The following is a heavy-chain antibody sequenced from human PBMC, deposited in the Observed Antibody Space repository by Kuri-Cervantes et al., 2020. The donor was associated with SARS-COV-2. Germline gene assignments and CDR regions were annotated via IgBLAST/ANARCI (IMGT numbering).Heavy chain of an antibody. V-gene: IGHV3-7*03. Sequence: GGSLRLSCAASGFTFSSYWMSWVRQAPGKGLEWVANIKQDGSEKYYVDSVKGRFTISRDNAKNSLYLQMNSLRAEDTAVYYCARRRTARPGKLYYYGMDVWGQGTTVTGYS. J-gene: IGHJ6*02. D-gene: IGHD6-6*01. CDR2: IKQDGSEK. CDR1: GFTFSSYW. CDR3: ARRRTARPGKLYYYGMDV.